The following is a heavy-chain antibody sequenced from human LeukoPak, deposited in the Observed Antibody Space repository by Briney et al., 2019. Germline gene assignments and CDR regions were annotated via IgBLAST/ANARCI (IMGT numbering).Heavy chain of an antibody. Sequence: ASVKVSCKASGYTFTSYYMHWVRQAPGQGLEWMGIINPSGGSISYAQKFRGRVTMTRDTSTSTVYMELSSLRSEDTAVYYCARGGGHIPMVRGVIMTLFLFDYWGQGTVVTVSS. CDR1: GYTFTSYY. CDR2: INPSGGSI. J-gene: IGHJ4*02. D-gene: IGHD3-10*01. CDR3: ARGGGHIPMVRGVIMTLFLFDY. V-gene: IGHV1-46*01.